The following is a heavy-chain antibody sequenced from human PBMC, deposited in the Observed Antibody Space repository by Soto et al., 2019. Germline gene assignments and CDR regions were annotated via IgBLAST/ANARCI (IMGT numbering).Heavy chain of an antibody. CDR1: GFTFSSYA. J-gene: IGHJ4*02. D-gene: IGHD3-9*01. CDR3: ICPVTKHHRGHY. Sequence: EVQLLESGGGLVQPGGSLRLSCAASGFTFSSYAMSWVRQAPGKGLEWVSAISGSGGSTYYADSVKGRFTISRDNSKNTLYLQMNSLRAEDTAVYYCICPVTKHHRGHYWGQGTLVTVSS. CDR2: ISGSGGST. V-gene: IGHV3-23*01.